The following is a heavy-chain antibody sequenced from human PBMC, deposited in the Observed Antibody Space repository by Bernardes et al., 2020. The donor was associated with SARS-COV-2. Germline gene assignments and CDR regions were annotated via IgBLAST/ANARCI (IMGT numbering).Heavy chain of an antibody. Sequence: ATGKGLEWVSAIGTAGDTYYPGSVKGRFTISRENAKNSLYVQMNSLRAVDTSVYYCAREQMDVQGLWFDPWGQGSMVTVSS. CDR3: AREQMDVQGLWFDP. CDR2: IGTAGDT. J-gene: IGHJ5*02. V-gene: IGHV3-13*01. D-gene: IGHD3-16*01.